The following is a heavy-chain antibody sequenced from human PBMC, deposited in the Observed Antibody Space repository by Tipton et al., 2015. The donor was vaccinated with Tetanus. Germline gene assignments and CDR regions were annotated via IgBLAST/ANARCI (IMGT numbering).Heavy chain of an antibody. D-gene: IGHD5-12*01. J-gene: IGHJ6*02. Sequence: QLVQSGGGLVQPGGSLRLSCAASGFMFTRYPMHWVRQAPGKGLEYVASILGDDSSTLYASSMKGRFTITRDNSKNTVYLQMDSLRGEDMAVYYCARDNGGYDYYFYGMDVWGQGTTVTVPS. V-gene: IGHV3-64*01. CDR3: ARDNGGYDYYFYGMDV. CDR1: GFMFTRYP. CDR2: ILGDDSST.